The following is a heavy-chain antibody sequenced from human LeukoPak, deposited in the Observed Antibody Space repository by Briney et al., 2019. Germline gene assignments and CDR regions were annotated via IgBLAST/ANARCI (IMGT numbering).Heavy chain of an antibody. CDR3: ARDTDGSLDY. CDR2: IKQDASTK. Sequence: GGSLRLSCAASGFTFSNSWMAWVRQAPGKGLEWVANIKQDASTKHYADSVKGRFTISRDKTKNSLYLQMNSLRADDTAVYYCARDTDGSLDYWGQGFLVTVAS. D-gene: IGHD1-26*01. CDR1: GFTFSNSW. J-gene: IGHJ4*02. V-gene: IGHV3-7*01.